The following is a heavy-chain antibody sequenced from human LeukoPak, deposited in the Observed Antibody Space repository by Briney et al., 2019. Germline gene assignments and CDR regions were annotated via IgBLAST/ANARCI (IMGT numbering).Heavy chain of an antibody. Sequence: SVKVSCKASGGTFSSYAISWVRQAPGQGREWMGRIIPILGIANYAQKFQGRVTITADKSTSTAYMELSSLRSEDTAVYYCARTYYYDSSGYLGYWGQGTLVTVSS. CDR1: GGTFSSYA. J-gene: IGHJ4*02. V-gene: IGHV1-69*04. D-gene: IGHD3-22*01. CDR3: ARTYYYDSSGYLGY. CDR2: IIPILGIA.